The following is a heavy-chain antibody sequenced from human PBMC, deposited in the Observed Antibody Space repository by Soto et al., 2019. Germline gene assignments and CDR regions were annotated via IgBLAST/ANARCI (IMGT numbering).Heavy chain of an antibody. CDR3: AVAGKGLFDY. J-gene: IGHJ4*02. CDR1: GLTFSSYE. Sequence: PGGSLRLSCAASGLTFSSYEMNWVRQAPGKGLEWVSYISSSGSTIYYADSVKGRFTISRDNAKNSLYLQMNSLRAEDTAVYYCAVAGKGLFDYWGQGTLVTVSS. V-gene: IGHV3-48*03. CDR2: ISSSGSTI. D-gene: IGHD6-19*01.